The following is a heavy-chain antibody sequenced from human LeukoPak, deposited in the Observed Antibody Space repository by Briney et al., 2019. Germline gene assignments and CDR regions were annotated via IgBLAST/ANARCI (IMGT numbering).Heavy chain of an antibody. D-gene: IGHD3-10*01. CDR1: GFTFSTHW. CDR3: ASDFGSGSFFAY. V-gene: IGHV3-7*03. CDR2: IKPDASEK. J-gene: IGHJ4*02. Sequence: GGSLGLSCAASGFTFSTHWMSWVRQAPGKGLEWVANIKPDASEKHYVDSVRGRFTISRDNAENSLYLQMNSLRAEDTAVYYCASDFGSGSFFAYWGQGTLVTVSS.